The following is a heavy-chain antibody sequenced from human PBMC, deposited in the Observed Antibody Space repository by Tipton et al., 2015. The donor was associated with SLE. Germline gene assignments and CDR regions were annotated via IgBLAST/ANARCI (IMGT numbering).Heavy chain of an antibody. CDR1: GFAFSNYA. V-gene: IGHV3-23*01. CDR2: ISGSGGST. Sequence: SLRLSCAASGFAFSNYAMSWVRQAPGKGLEWVSTISGSGGSTYYADSVKGRFTISRDNSKNTLYLQMDSLRAEDTAVYYCAKDRAESGSGTFFDYWGQGTLVTVSS. CDR3: AKDRAESGSGTFFDY. D-gene: IGHD3-10*01. J-gene: IGHJ4*02.